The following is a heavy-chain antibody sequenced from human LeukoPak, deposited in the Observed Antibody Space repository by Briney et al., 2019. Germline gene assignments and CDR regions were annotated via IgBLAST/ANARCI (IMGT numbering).Heavy chain of an antibody. D-gene: IGHD6-13*01. Sequence: KPSETLSLTCTVSGGSINNYYWSWIRQPAGKGLEWIGRTYPSGGTNYNPSLKSRVTISVDTSKNQFSLKLSSVTAADTAVYYCARGPRGIAAAGTEDYYYGMDVWGQGTTVTVSS. V-gene: IGHV4-4*07. CDR1: GGSINNYY. CDR2: TYPSGGT. J-gene: IGHJ6*02. CDR3: ARGPRGIAAAGTEDYYYGMDV.